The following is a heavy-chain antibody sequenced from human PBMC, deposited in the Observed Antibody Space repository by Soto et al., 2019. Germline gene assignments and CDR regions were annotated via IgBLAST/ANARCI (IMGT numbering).Heavy chain of an antibody. CDR2: IFSSDAE. D-gene: IGHD1-1*01. J-gene: IGHJ5*01. Sequence: SGPTLVNPTETLTLTCTFSGFSLSDSRMGVSWIRQPPGKALEWLAHIFSSDAESYSTSLRTRLTISKDTSKGQVLLTVTNMDPVDTATYYCARIVNPTGTTWFESWGQGTLVTVSS. CDR3: ARIVNPTGTTWFES. V-gene: IGHV2-26*01. CDR1: GFSLSDSRMG.